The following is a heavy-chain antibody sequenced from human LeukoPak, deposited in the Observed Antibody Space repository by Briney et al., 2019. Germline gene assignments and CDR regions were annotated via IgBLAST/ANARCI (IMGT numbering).Heavy chain of an antibody. CDR1: GFTFSNYG. CDR2: MWYDGSKK. CDR3: ATDGGEVGATTPLGDY. Sequence: PGRSLRLSCAGSGFTFSNYGMHWVRQAPGKGLEWVALMWYDGSKKFYGDSVKGRFTISRDNSENTLYLQMTGLRVEDTAVYYCATDGGEVGATTPLGDYWGQGTLVTVSS. D-gene: IGHD1-26*01. V-gene: IGHV3-33*01. J-gene: IGHJ4*02.